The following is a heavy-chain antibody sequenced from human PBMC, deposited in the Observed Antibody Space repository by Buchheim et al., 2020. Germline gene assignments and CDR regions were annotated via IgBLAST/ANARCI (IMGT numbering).Heavy chain of an antibody. CDR3: AKGLQGRFFDASYYGVDV. CDR2: ISGSGSNT. V-gene: IGHV3-23*01. CDR1: GFTFSSYA. D-gene: IGHD3-9*01. Sequence: EVQVLESGGALVQPGGSLRLSCAASGFTFSSYAMTWVRQAPGKGLEWVSVISGSGSNTFYADSAEGRFTISRDNSKNTLYLQINSLRAEDTAVYYCAKGLQGRFFDASYYGVDVWGPGTT. J-gene: IGHJ6*02.